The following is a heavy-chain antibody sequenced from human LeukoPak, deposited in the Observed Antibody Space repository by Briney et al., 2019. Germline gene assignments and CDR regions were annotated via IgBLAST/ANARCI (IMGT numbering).Heavy chain of an antibody. J-gene: IGHJ4*02. V-gene: IGHV4-39*07. D-gene: IGHD6-19*01. CDR2: IYYSGST. Sequence: SETLSLTCTVSGGSISSSSYYWGWIRQPPGKGLEWIGSIYYSGSTYYNASLKSRITMSVDTSKNHFSLNLSSVTAADTAVYYCARRTGFSSGWYFDNWGQGTLVTVSS. CDR3: ARRTGFSSGWYFDN. CDR1: GGSISSSSYY.